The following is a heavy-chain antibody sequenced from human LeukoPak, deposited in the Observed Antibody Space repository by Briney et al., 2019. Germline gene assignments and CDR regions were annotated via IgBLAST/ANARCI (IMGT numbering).Heavy chain of an antibody. CDR1: AFTFSNYG. J-gene: IGHJ4*02. CDR2: VRSDGGIK. CDR3: AKDLPAAYFDY. D-gene: IGHD2-2*01. V-gene: IGHV3-30*02. Sequence: HPGGSLRLSCAASAFTFSNYGMHWVRQAPGKGLEWVAFVRSDGGIKYYADSVKGRFTISRDNSRTTVYLQMNSLRAEDTAVYHCAKDLPAAYFDYWGQGTLVTVSS.